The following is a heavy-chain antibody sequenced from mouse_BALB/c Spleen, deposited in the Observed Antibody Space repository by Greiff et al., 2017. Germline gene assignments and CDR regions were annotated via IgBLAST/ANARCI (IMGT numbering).Heavy chain of an antibody. CDR3: ARWGITTAYYFDY. Sequence: EVQLQQSGPELVKPGASVKMSCKASGYTFTSYVMHWVKQKPGQGLEWIGYINPYNDGTKYNEKFKGKATLTSDKSSSTAYMELSSLTSEDSAVYYCARWGITTAYYFDYWGQGTTLTVSS. V-gene: IGHV1-14*01. J-gene: IGHJ2*01. CDR2: INPYNDGT. CDR1: GYTFTSYV. D-gene: IGHD1-2*01.